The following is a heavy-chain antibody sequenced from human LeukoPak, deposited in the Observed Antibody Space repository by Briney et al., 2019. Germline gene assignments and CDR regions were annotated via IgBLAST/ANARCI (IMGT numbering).Heavy chain of an antibody. D-gene: IGHD3-22*01. CDR2: IKHDGSEK. CDR1: GFTFSAYW. J-gene: IGHJ4*02. CDR3: ARGKDMIVVVHPLGFDY. Sequence: GGSLRLSCAASGFTFSAYWMNWVRQAPGKGLEWVANIKHDGSEKYYVDSVKGRFTISRDNAKNSLYLQMNSLRAEDTAVYYCARGKDMIVVVHPLGFDYWGQGTLVTVSS. V-gene: IGHV3-7*01.